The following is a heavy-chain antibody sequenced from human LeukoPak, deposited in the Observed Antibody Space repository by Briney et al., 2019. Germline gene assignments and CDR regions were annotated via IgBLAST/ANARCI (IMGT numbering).Heavy chain of an antibody. D-gene: IGHD1-26*01. CDR1: GRTFRSYA. CDR2: IIPIFGTA. V-gene: IGHV1-69*01. CDR3: ARVRFSGTYYYYYYMDV. Sequence: SVQVSCNASGRTFRSYAISWVRQAPGQGLEWMGGIIPIFGTANYAQKFQGRFTMTADESTSTAYMELSSLRSEDTAVYYCARVRFSGTYYYYYYMDVWGKGTTVTISS. J-gene: IGHJ6*03.